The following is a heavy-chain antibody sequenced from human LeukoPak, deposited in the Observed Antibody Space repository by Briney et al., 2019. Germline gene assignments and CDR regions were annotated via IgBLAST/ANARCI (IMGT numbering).Heavy chain of an antibody. CDR2: MNPNSGNT. CDR3: ARGYCSGGSCYPFYHYYYMDV. Sequence: GASVKVSCKASGYTFTSYDINWVRQATGQGLEWMGWMNPNSGNTGYAQKFQGRVTITRNTSISTAYMELSSLRSEDTAVYYCARGYCSGGSCYPFYHYYYMDVWGKGTTVTVSS. V-gene: IGHV1-8*03. CDR1: GYTFTSYD. J-gene: IGHJ6*03. D-gene: IGHD2-15*01.